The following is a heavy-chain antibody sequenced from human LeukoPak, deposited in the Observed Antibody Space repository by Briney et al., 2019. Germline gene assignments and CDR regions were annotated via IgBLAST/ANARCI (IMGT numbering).Heavy chain of an antibody. CDR1: GFTFSSYG. CDR3: AKDLSFEGVRGAFWSGYYTGFDY. CDR2: ISYDGSNK. D-gene: IGHD3-3*01. J-gene: IGHJ4*02. V-gene: IGHV3-30*18. Sequence: PGGSLRLSCAASGFTFSSYGMHWVRQAPGKGLEWVAVISYDGSNKYYADSVKGRFTISRDNSKNTLYLQMNSLRAEDTAVYYCAKDLSFEGVRGAFWSGYYTGFDYWGQGTLVTVSS.